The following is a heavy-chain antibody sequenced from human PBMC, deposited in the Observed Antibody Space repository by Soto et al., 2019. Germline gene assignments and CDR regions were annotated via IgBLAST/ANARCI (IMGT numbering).Heavy chain of an antibody. Sequence: QVQLVQTGAEVKKPGSSVKVSCKASGGTFSSYAISWVRQAPGQGLEWMGGIIPIFGTANYAQKFQGRVTITADESTSTAFMELSSLRSEDTAVYYCAREQEYSYGPGRWFDPWGQGTLVTVSS. J-gene: IGHJ5*02. V-gene: IGHV1-69*01. CDR1: GGTFSSYA. D-gene: IGHD5-18*01. CDR3: AREQEYSYGPGRWFDP. CDR2: IIPIFGTA.